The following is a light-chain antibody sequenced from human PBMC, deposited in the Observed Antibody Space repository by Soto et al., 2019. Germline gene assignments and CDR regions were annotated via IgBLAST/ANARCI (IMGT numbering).Light chain of an antibody. CDR1: QRVSSSY. V-gene: IGKV3-20*01. J-gene: IGKJ4*01. CDR3: QQYGSSPLT. CDR2: GAS. Sequence: EMVLTQSPDTLSLSPGERAALSCRASQRVSSSYLAWYQQKPGQAPRLLIYGASSRATGIPDRFSGSGSGTDFTLTISRLEPEDFAVYYCQQYGSSPLTFGGGTKVDIK.